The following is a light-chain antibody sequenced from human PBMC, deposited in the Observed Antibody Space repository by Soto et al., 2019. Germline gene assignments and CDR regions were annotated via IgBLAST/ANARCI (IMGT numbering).Light chain of an antibody. CDR1: SSDVGGYNY. CDR3: CSYTGSPYV. CDR2: DVS. Sequence: QSVLTQPRSVSGSPGQSVTISCTGTSSDVGGYNYVSWYQHHPGKAPKLMIYDVSKRPSGVPDRFSGSKSGNTASLTISGLQAEDEADYYCCSYTGSPYVFGTGTKLTV. V-gene: IGLV2-11*01. J-gene: IGLJ1*01.